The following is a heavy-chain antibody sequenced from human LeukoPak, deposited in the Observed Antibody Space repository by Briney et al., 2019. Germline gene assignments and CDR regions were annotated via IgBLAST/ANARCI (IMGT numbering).Heavy chain of an antibody. CDR2: INHSGST. CDR3: ARGGSYVNY. J-gene: IGHJ4*02. V-gene: IGHV4-34*01. CDR1: GGSFSGYY. D-gene: IGHD1-26*01. Sequence: SETLSLTCAVYGGSFSGYYWSWIRQPPGKGLEWIGEINHSGSTNYNPSLKSRVTISVDTSKNQFSLKLSSVTAADTAVHYCARGGSYVNYWGQGTLVTVSS.